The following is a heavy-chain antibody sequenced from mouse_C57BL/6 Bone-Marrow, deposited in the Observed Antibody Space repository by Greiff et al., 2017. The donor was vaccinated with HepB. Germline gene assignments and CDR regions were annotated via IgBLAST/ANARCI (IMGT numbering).Heavy chain of an antibody. CDR3: ARDYGSSSYYYAMDY. Sequence: QVQLQQPGAELVMPGASVKLSCKASGYTFTSYWMHWVKQRPGQGLEWIGGIDPSDSYTNYNQKFKGKSTLTVDKSSSTAYMQLSSLTSEDSAVYYCARDYGSSSYYYAMDYWGQGTSVTVSS. CDR1: GYTFTSYW. J-gene: IGHJ4*01. V-gene: IGHV1-69*01. CDR2: IDPSDSYT. D-gene: IGHD1-1*01.